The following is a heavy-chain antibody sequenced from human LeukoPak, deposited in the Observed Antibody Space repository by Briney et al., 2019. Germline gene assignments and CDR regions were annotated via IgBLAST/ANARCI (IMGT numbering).Heavy chain of an antibody. V-gene: IGHV4-34*01. J-gene: IGHJ4*02. Sequence: SETLSLTCAVYGGSFSGYYWSWIRQPPGKGLEWIGEINHSGSTNYNPSLKSRVTISVDTSKNQFSLKLSSVTAADTAVYYCARGRLDYWGQGTLVTVSS. CDR3: ARGRLDY. CDR2: INHSGST. CDR1: GGSFSGYY.